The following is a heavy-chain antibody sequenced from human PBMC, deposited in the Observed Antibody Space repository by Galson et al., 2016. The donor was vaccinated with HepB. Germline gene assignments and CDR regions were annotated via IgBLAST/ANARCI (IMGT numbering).Heavy chain of an antibody. D-gene: IGHD2-8*01. V-gene: IGHV5-51*01. J-gene: IGHJ3*02. CDR3: ARQGSMQAFDI. CDR1: GYNFASYW. CDR2: IYPGDSDT. Sequence: QSGAEVKKPGESLKISCKGSGYNFASYWLGWVRQMPGKGLEWMGIIYPGDSDTRYNPSVQGQVTFSGDKSISTAYPQWSSLKASDTALYFCARQGSMQAFDIWGQGTMVTVSS.